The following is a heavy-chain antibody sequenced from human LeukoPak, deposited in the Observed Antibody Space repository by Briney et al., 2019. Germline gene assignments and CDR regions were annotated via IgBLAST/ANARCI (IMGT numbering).Heavy chain of an antibody. CDR1: RYSISSGYY. J-gene: IGHJ4*02. V-gene: IGHV4-38-2*02. CDR3: AGNEDYYGSGSVDY. D-gene: IGHD3-10*01. Sequence: SETLSLTCTVSRYSISSGYYWGWIRQPPGKGLEWIGSIYHSGGTYYNPSLKSRVTISVDTSKNQFSLKLSSVTAADTAVYYCAGNEDYYGSGSVDYWGQGTLVTVSS. CDR2: IYHSGGT.